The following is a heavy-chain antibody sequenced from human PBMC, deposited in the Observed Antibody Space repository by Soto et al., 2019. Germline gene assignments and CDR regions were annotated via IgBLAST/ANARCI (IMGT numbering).Heavy chain of an antibody. D-gene: IGHD7-27*01. CDR2: IYYSGST. CDR3: ARRWGRTFDY. V-gene: IGHV4-59*08. J-gene: IGHJ4*02. Sequence: QVQLQESGPGLVKPSETLSLTCTVSAGSISRYYWCCIRQPPGKGLEWIGYIYYSGSTNYNPSLKRRVTISVDTSKNQFSLKLSSVTAADTAVYYCARRWGRTFDYWGQGTLVTVSS. CDR1: AGSISRYY.